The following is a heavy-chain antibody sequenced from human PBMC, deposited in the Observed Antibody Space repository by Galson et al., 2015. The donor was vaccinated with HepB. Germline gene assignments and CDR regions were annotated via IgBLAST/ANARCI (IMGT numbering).Heavy chain of an antibody. V-gene: IGHV1-69*13. CDR2: IIPIFGTA. Sequence: SVKVSCKASGGTFSSYAISRVRQAPGQGLEWMGGIIPIFGTANYAQKFQGRVTITADESTSTAYMELSSLRSEDTAVYYCARVTVAGDDAFDIWGQGTMVTVSS. J-gene: IGHJ3*02. CDR1: GGTFSSYA. CDR3: ARVTVAGDDAFDI. D-gene: IGHD6-19*01.